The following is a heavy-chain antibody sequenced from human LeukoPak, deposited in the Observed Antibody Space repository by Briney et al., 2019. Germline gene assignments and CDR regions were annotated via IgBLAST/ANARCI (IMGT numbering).Heavy chain of an antibody. CDR3: ARGNSGYGAFDI. J-gene: IGHJ3*02. D-gene: IGHD5-12*01. Sequence: YYANSVMGRFTISRDNSKNTLYLQMGSLRAEDMAVYYCARGNSGYGAFDIWGQGTMVTVSS. V-gene: IGHV3-64*01.